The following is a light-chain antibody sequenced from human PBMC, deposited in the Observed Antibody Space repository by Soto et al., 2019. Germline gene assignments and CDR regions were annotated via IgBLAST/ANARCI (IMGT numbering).Light chain of an antibody. V-gene: IGKV3-11*01. CDR3: KQRSNWPLT. J-gene: IGKJ4*01. CDR2: DAT. Sequence: DIVLTQSPATLSLSPGERATLSCRASRSVSSYLAWYQQTPGQAPRLLINDATNRATGIPARFSGSGFGTDFTLNISSLEHEDFAVYFCKQRSNWPLTFGGGTKVEIK. CDR1: RSVSSY.